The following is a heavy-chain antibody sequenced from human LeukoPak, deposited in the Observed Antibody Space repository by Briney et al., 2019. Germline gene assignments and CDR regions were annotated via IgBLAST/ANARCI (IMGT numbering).Heavy chain of an antibody. J-gene: IGHJ6*03. CDR3: ARDPYSGNYGAYYYYYMDV. V-gene: IGHV3-21*06. CDR1: GFTFSNAW. CDR2: ITSSSSYI. D-gene: IGHD1-26*01. Sequence: PGGSLRLSCAASGFTFSNAWMSWVRQAPGKGLEWVSSITSSSSYIYYADSVKGRFTISRDNAKNSLYLQMDSLRAEDTAEYYCARDPYSGNYGAYYYYYMDVWGKGTTVTVSS.